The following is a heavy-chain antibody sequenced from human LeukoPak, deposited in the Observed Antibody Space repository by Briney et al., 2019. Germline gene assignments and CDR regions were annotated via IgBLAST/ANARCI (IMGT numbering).Heavy chain of an antibody. CDR2: IKQDGSEK. CDR3: ARVYSGSEFDY. D-gene: IGHD1-26*01. Sequence: GGSLRLSCAAPGFTFSNYWMGWVRQAPGKGLEWVANIKQDGSEKYYVDSVKGRFTISRDNAKNSLYLQMNSLRAEDTAVYYCARVYSGSEFDYWGQGTLVTVSS. V-gene: IGHV3-7*01. J-gene: IGHJ4*02. CDR1: GFTFSNYW.